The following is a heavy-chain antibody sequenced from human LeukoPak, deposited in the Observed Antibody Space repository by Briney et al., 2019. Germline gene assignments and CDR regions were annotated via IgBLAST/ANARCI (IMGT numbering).Heavy chain of an antibody. V-gene: IGHV3-74*01. CDR1: GFTFSSYW. Sequence: PGGSLRLSCAASGFTFSSYWMHWVRQAPGKGLVWVSRINSDGSSTSYADSVKGRFTISRDNAKNTLYLQMNSLRAEDTAVYYCPRRGSAAAGDYWGQGTLVTVSS. CDR2: INSDGSST. D-gene: IGHD6-13*01. CDR3: PRRGSAAAGDY. J-gene: IGHJ4*02.